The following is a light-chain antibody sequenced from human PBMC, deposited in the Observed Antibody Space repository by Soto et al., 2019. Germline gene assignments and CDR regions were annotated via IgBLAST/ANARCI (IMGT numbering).Light chain of an antibody. V-gene: IGLV2-14*01. CDR3: SSYTSRSTVV. CDR1: SSDVGGYNY. J-gene: IGLJ2*01. Sequence: QSALTQPASVSGSPGQSITISCTGTSSDVGGYNYVSWYQQYPGKAPKLMIYDVSNRPSGVSNRFSGSKSGNTASLTISGLQAEDEAYYYSSSYTSRSTVVFGGGTKLTVL. CDR2: DVS.